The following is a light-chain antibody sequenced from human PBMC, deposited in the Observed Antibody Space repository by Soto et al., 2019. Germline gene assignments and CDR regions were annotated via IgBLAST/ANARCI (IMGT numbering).Light chain of an antibody. CDR2: AAF. V-gene: IGKV3-15*01. CDR1: QGVXSN. CDR3: QQYNDGPLT. J-gene: IGKJ1*01. Sequence: IVVTQCPFTLSVSPGERVTLSCRASQGVXSNFAWYQQKPGQAPSLLXDAAFTRATGIPARLSGTGSGTEFTLPISSLQYEDFAPYYCQQYNDGPLTFGQGTKVDIK.